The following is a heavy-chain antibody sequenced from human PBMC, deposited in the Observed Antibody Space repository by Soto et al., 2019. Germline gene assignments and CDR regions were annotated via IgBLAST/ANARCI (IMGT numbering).Heavy chain of an antibody. D-gene: IGHD3-10*01. CDR1: GYTFTSYD. Sequence: GASVKVSCKASGYTFTSYDINWVRQAPGQGLEWMGWISTYTGNTNYAQKLQGRVTMTTDTSTSTAYMELRSLRSDDTAVYYCARGYYYGSGRPTPGGMDVWGQGTTVTVSS. V-gene: IGHV1-18*01. CDR2: ISTYTGNT. J-gene: IGHJ6*02. CDR3: ARGYYYGSGRPTPGGMDV.